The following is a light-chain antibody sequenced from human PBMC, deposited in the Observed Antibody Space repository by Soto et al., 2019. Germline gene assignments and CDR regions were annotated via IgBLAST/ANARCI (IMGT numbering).Light chain of an antibody. V-gene: IGKV1-27*01. CDR2: AAS. CDR3: QQYNSSPGT. J-gene: IGKJ1*01. CDR1: QGISSY. Sequence: DIPMTRPPASLSASQGDRVTLTCRASQGISSYLAWYQQKPGKVPKLLIYAASTLQSGVPSRFSGSGSGTDFTLTISSLEPEDFAVYYCQQYNSSPGTFGQGTKVDIK.